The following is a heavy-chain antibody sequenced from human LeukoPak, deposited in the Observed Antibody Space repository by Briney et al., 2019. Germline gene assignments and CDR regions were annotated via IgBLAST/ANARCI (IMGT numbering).Heavy chain of an antibody. CDR1: GGSFSGYY. D-gene: IGHD5-24*01. J-gene: IGHJ4*02. CDR3: ARVRRDGYNLIDY. CDR2: INHSGST. Sequence: SETLSLTCAVYGGSFSGYYWSWIRQPPGKGLEWIGEINHSGSTNYNPSLKSRVTISVDTSKNQFSLKLSSVTAADTAMYYCARVRRDGYNLIDYWGQGTLVTVSS. V-gene: IGHV4-34*01.